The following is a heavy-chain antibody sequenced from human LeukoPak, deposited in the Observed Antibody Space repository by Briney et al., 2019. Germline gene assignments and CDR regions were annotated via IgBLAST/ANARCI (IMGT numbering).Heavy chain of an antibody. CDR1: GDSISTSNSY. CDR2: IYYSGST. Sequence: SETLPLTCTVSGDSISTSNSYWSWIRQPPGKGLEWIGYIYYSGSTNYNPPLKSRVTISVDTSKNQFSLKLSSVTAADTAVYYCATSYYYYYMDVWGKGTTVTISS. J-gene: IGHJ6*03. V-gene: IGHV4-61*01. CDR3: ATSYYYYYMDV.